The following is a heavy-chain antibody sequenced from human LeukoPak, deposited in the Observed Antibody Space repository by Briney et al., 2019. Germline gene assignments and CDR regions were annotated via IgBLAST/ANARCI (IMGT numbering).Heavy chain of an antibody. V-gene: IGHV3-7*01. CDR3: RRGHWDDHA. D-gene: IGHD7-27*01. CDR2: VTKDGGET. Sequence: HPGGSLRLSCAGSGCTFTDYWMHWVRQAPGKGLEWVASVTKDGGETYYVDSAKGRFTISRDNAKNSVHLQMSSLRDQDTAVYWCRRGHWDDHAWGQGTLVTVSS. CDR1: GCTFTDYW. J-gene: IGHJ5*02.